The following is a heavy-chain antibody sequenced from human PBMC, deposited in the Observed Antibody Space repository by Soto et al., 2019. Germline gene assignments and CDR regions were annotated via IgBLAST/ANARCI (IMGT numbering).Heavy chain of an antibody. D-gene: IGHD1-1*01. J-gene: IGHJ6*02. CDR1: GFTFSSYA. CDR2: ISGSGGST. CDR3: AKGMNLERAPQYYYYYYGMYV. Sequence: EVQLLESGGGLVQPGGSLRLSCAASGFTFSSYAMSWVRQAPGKGLEWVSAISGSGGSTYYADSVKGRFTISRDNSKNTLYLQMNSLRAEDTAVYFCAKGMNLERAPQYYYYYYGMYVWGQGTTVTVSS. V-gene: IGHV3-23*01.